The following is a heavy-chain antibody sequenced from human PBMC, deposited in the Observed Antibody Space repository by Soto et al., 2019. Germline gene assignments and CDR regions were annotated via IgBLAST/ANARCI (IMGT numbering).Heavy chain of an antibody. CDR1: GFMFDNYA. CDR2: ISWNSGTI. V-gene: IGHV3-9*01. D-gene: IGHD2-8*02. Sequence: VPLVESGGGLVQPGRSLRLSCAASGFMFDNYAMHWVRQAPGKGLEWVSGISWNSGTIGYADSVKGRFTISRDNAKNSLYLQMNSLRAEDTALYYCAKSTGGTANGMDVWGQGTTVTVSS. CDR3: AKSTGGTANGMDV. J-gene: IGHJ6*02.